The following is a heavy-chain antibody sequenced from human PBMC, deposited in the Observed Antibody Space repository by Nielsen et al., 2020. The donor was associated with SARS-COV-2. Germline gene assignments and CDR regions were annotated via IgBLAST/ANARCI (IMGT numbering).Heavy chain of an antibody. V-gene: IGHV1-24*01. CDR1: GFTLTELS. D-gene: IGHD1-26*01. CDR2: FDPEDGET. J-gene: IGHJ6*02. Sequence: ASVKVSCKVSGFTLTELSMHWVRQAPGKGFEWMGGFDPEDGETIYAQKFQGRVTMTEDTSTDTAYMELSSLRSEDTAVYYCAADSGSYYYYGMDVWGQGTTVTVSS. CDR3: AADSGSYYYYGMDV.